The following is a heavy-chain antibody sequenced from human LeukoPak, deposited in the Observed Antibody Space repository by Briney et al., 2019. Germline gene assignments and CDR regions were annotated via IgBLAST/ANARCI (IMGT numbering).Heavy chain of an antibody. CDR2: TSGSGGST. CDR1: GFTFSTYA. CDR3: AKDRAYYSDTSGYYLVRAYDY. Sequence: QTGGSLRLSCAASGFTFSTYAMSWVRQAPGKGLEWVSGTSGSGGSTFYADSVKGRFTISRDNSKNTLYLQMNSLRAEDTALYYCAKDRAYYSDTSGYYLVRAYDYSGQGTLVTVSS. V-gene: IGHV3-23*01. J-gene: IGHJ4*02. D-gene: IGHD3-22*01.